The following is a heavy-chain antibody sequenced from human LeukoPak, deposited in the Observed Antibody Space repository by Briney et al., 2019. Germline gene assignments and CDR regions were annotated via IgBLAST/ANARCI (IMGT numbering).Heavy chain of an antibody. Sequence: RASVKVSCKASGGTFSSYAINWVRQATGQGLEWMGWMNPNSGNTGYAQKFQGRVTITRNTSISTAYMELSSLRSEDTAVYYCARGISSSSWYDYYYYYMDVWGKGTTVTVSS. D-gene: IGHD6-13*01. V-gene: IGHV1-8*03. J-gene: IGHJ6*03. CDR3: ARGISSSSWYDYYYYYMDV. CDR1: GGTFSSYA. CDR2: MNPNSGNT.